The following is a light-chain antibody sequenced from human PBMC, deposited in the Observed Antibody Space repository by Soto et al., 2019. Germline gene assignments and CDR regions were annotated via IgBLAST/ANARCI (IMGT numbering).Light chain of an antibody. CDR3: QQYNSYPWT. CDR1: ESISSW. V-gene: IGKV1-5*01. CDR2: DVS. J-gene: IGKJ1*01. Sequence: DIQMTQSPSTLSASIGDRVGITCRASESISSWLAWYQQKPGKAPKLLIYDVSSLESGVPSRFSGSGSGTEFTLTISSLQPDDFATYYCQQYNSYPWTFGQGTKVDIK.